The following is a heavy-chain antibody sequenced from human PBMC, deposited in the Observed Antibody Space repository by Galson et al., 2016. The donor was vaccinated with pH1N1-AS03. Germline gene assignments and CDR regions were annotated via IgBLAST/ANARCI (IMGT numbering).Heavy chain of an antibody. CDR1: GYIFTSYW. V-gene: IGHV5-51*01. J-gene: IGHJ4*02. D-gene: IGHD5-24*01. CDR2: IYPGDSDT. Sequence: AEVKKPGESLKISCKTSGYIFTSYWVAWVRHMPGKGLEWMGIIYPGDSDTRYSPSFQGPVTISADRSINTAYLQWSSLMASDTAIYYCARQVRDGYNDYFDYWGQGILVTVSS. CDR3: ARQVRDGYNDYFDY.